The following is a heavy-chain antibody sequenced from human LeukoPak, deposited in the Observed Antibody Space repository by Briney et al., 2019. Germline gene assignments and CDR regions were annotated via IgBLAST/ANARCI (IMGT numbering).Heavy chain of an antibody. Sequence: SQTLSLTCAISGDSFSSKSAAWNCIRQSPSRGLEWLGRTYYRSKWSSGYAESVKSRLTISPDTSKNQFSLQLRSVTPDDTAVYYCARSQTGGTFDFWGQGALVTVSS. V-gene: IGHV6-1*01. D-gene: IGHD1/OR15-1a*01. CDR3: ARSQTGGTFDF. CDR2: TYYRSKWSS. CDR1: GDSFSSKSAA. J-gene: IGHJ4*02.